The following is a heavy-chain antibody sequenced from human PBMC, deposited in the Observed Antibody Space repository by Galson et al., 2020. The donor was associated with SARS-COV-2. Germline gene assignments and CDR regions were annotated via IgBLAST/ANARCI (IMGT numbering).Heavy chain of an antibody. CDR1: RFTFSTYW. J-gene: IGHJ4*02. CDR2: IKQDGSEK. CDR3: AREVLPAQDCFDY. Sequence: GGSLRLSCAASRFTFSTYWMGWVRQAPGKGLEWVAKIKQDGSEKYYVDSVKGRFTISRDNSKNTLYLQMNSLRAEDTAVYYCAREVLPAQDCFDYWGQGTLVTVSS. V-gene: IGHV3-7*01. D-gene: IGHD2-2*01.